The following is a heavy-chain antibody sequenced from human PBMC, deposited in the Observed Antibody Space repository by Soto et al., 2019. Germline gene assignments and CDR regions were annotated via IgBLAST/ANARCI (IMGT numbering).Heavy chain of an antibody. Sequence: QVQLQESGSGLVKPSQTXXLTCTVSGDSISRDGYSWSWLRQPPGKGLEWIGYIYHSGATYYNPSLKSRVTTSVDKSKNQFSLRLASVTAADTAVYYCAREMSYYFDSWGHGTLVTVSS. CDR1: GDSISRDGYS. V-gene: IGHV4-30-2*01. CDR3: AREMSYYFDS. J-gene: IGHJ4*01. CDR2: IYHSGAT.